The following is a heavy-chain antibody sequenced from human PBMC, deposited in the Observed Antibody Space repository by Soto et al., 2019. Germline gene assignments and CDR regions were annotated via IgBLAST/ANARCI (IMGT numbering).Heavy chain of an antibody. D-gene: IGHD5-18*01. CDR1: GYTFTSYD. CDR3: ARDVDTAMVRIYYYYGMDV. CDR2: MNPNSGNT. J-gene: IGHJ6*02. V-gene: IGHV1-8*01. Sequence: QVQLVQSGAEVKKPGASVKVSCKASGYTFTSYDINWVRQATGQGLEWMGWMNPNSGNTGYAQKFQGRVTMTRNTSISTAYMELSSLRSEDTAVYSCARDVDTAMVRIYYYYGMDVWGQGTTVTVSS.